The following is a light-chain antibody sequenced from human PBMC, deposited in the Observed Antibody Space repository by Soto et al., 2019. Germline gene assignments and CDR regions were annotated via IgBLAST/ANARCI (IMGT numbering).Light chain of an antibody. CDR3: QQRAT. CDR2: GAS. V-gene: IGKV3-15*01. J-gene: IGKJ1*01. Sequence: EIVMTQSPATLSVSPGERATLSCRASQSVSSNLAWYQQKPGQAPRLLIYGASTRATGIPARFSGSGSGTEFTLTISSLQSEDFAVYYCQQRATFDQGTKVEIK. CDR1: QSVSSN.